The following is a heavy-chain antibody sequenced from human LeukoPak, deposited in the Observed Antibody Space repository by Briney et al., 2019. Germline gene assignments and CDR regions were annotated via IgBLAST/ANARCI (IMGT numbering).Heavy chain of an antibody. J-gene: IGHJ5*02. CDR3: AGGYCSSTSCYP. V-gene: IGHV1-69*06. Sequence: ASVKVSCKASGGTFSSYAISWVRQAPGQGLEWMGGIIPIFGTANYAQKFQGRVTITADKSTSTAHMELSSLRSEDTAVYYCAGGYCSSTSCYPWGQGTLVTVSS. CDR2: IIPIFGTA. CDR1: GGTFSSYA. D-gene: IGHD2-2*01.